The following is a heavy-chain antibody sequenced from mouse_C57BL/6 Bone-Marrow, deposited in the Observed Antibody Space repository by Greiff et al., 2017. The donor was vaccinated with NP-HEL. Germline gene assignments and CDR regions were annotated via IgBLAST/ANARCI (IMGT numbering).Heavy chain of an antibody. D-gene: IGHD1-1*01. J-gene: IGHJ3*01. Sequence: VKLQQPGAELVKPGASVKLSCKASGYTFTSYWMHWVKQRPGQGLEWIGMIHPNSGSTNYNEKFKSKATLTVDKSSSTAYMQLSSLTSEDSAVYYCARDSIYYYGSSSWFAYWGQGTLVTVSA. CDR3: ARDSIYYYGSSSWFAY. CDR2: IHPNSGST. CDR1: GYTFTSYW. V-gene: IGHV1-64*01.